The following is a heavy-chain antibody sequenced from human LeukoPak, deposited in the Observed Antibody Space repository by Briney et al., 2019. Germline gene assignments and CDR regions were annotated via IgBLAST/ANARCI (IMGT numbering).Heavy chain of an antibody. CDR2: IYYSGST. CDR1: GGSISSYY. D-gene: IGHD1-1*01. J-gene: IGHJ4*02. CDR3: ARDAGRSFDY. Sequence: PSETLSLTCTVSGGSISSYYWSWIRQPPGKGLEWIGYIYYSGSTNYNPSLKSRVTISVDTSKDQFSLKLSSVTAADTAVYYCARDAGRSFDYWGQGTLVTASS. V-gene: IGHV4-59*01.